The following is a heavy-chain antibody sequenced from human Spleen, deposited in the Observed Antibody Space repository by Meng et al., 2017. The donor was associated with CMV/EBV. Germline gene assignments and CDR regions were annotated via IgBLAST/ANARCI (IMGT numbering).Heavy chain of an antibody. CDR3: ASAGYSYGFRSHYFDY. D-gene: IGHD5-18*01. V-gene: IGHV4-61*02. Sequence: HVQESRPGLVNPSHTLSLTCPVSGGSTSSGSYYWSWIRQPAGKGLEWIGRIYTSGSTNYNPSLKSRVTISVDTSKNQFSLKLSSVTAADTAVYYCASAGYSYGFRSHYFDYWGQGTLVTVSS. CDR2: IYTSGST. J-gene: IGHJ4*02. CDR1: GGSTSSGSYY.